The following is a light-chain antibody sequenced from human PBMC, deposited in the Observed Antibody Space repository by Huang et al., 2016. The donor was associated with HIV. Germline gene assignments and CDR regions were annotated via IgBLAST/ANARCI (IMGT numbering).Light chain of an antibody. CDR1: QSVSSS. J-gene: IGKJ1*01. CDR2: GAS. V-gene: IGKV3-15*01. CDR3: QQYNDWPRT. Sequence: DIVLTQSPATLSVSAGERATLSCRASQSVSSSLAWYQQNPGQAPRLLIYGASTRATGVPARFSGSGSGTEFTLTISSLLSEDFAVYYCQQYNDWPRTFGRGTKVEI.